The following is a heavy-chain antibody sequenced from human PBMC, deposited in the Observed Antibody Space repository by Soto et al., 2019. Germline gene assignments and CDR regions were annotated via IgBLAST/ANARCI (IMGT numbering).Heavy chain of an antibody. V-gene: IGHV1-69*13. CDR3: ARDRVGNYYDSSGYDGAYYYYGMDV. D-gene: IGHD3-22*01. Sequence: ASVKVSCKASGGTFSSYAISWVRQAPGQGLEWMGGIIPIFGTANYAQKFQGRVTITADESTSTAYMELSSLRSEDTAVYYCARDRVGNYYDSSGYDGAYYYYGMDVWGQGTTVTVSS. CDR2: IIPIFGTA. CDR1: GGTFSSYA. J-gene: IGHJ6*02.